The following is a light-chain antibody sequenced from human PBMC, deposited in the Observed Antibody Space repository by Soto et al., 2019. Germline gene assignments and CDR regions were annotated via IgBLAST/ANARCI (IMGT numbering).Light chain of an antibody. CDR2: GAS. J-gene: IGKJ1*01. CDR3: QQYKNLWT. CDR1: QSVSSN. Sequence: EGVMTQSGSTLSVSTGERATLSCRASQSVSSNLAWYQQKPGQAPRLLIYGASTRATGIPARFSGSGSGTEFTLTISSLQSEDFAVYYCQQYKNLWTFGQRSMVDI. V-gene: IGKV3-15*01.